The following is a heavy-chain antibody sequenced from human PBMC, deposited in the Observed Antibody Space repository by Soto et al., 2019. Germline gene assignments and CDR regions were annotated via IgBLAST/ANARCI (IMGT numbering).Heavy chain of an antibody. CDR2: LSGSGVST. D-gene: IGHD3-3*01. J-gene: IGHJ6*02. Sequence: GSLSLSCAASGFTFNIYVMSWVRQAPGKGLEWVSSLSGSGVSTYYADSVKGRFIISRDNSRHTLFLQMNSLRAEDTAVYYCAKEGYTIFGVVINGMDVWGQGTTVTVSS. CDR3: AKEGYTIFGVVINGMDV. CDR1: GFTFNIYV. V-gene: IGHV3-23*01.